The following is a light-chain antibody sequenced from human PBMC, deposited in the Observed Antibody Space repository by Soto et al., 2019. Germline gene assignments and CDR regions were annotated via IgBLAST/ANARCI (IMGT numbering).Light chain of an antibody. Sequence: IVMTQSPATLSVSPGERVTLSCRASQSIDSKLAWYQQKPGQAPRLLLYGASTRATGIPARFSGSGSGTEFTITISGLLPEDVATYYCQKYNSAPRTFGAGTKVDIK. V-gene: IGKV3-15*01. CDR3: QKYNSAPRT. CDR2: GAS. CDR1: QSIDSK. J-gene: IGKJ3*01.